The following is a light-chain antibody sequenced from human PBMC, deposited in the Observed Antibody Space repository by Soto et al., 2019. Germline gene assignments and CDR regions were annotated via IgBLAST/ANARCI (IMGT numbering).Light chain of an antibody. CDR1: QGMSNY. V-gene: IGKV1-27*01. J-gene: IGKJ3*01. Sequence: DIQMTQSPSSLSASVGDRVTITCRASQGMSNYLAWYQQKPGKVPKLLLYAASTLQSGVPSRFSGSGSGTDFTLTISRLQPEDVATYYCQSYNSVHVTFGPGTKVDIK. CDR3: QSYNSVHVT. CDR2: AAS.